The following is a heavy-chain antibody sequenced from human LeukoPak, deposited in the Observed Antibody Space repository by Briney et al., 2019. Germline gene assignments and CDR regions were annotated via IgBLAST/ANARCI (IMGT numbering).Heavy chain of an antibody. D-gene: IGHD5-12*01. J-gene: IGHJ4*02. V-gene: IGHV4-4*07. CDR1: GDSLDRHY. Sequence: SDTLSLTCTVSGDSLDRHYWSWIQQPAGRGLEWIGRIYVSGSTTHNPSLTGRVAMSVDASKNQFSLKLRSVTAADTAVYYCARFTYGGYSLDSWGQGTLVVVSS. CDR2: IYVSGST. CDR3: ARFTYGGYSLDS.